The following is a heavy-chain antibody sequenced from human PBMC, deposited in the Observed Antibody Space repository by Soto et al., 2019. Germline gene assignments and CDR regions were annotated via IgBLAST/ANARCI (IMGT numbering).Heavy chain of an antibody. J-gene: IGHJ3*02. CDR1: GDSVSTNDAT. Sequence: PSQTLSLTCAISGDSVSTNDATWDWIRQSPSRGLEWLGRTYYRSKWYSDYAVSVKGRITINPDTSNNQLSLQLSSVTRDDTAMYYCARSLGFCISTSCYPGAFDIWGQGTLVTVS. D-gene: IGHD2-2*01. CDR3: ARSLGFCISTSCYPGAFDI. CDR2: TYYRSKWYS. V-gene: IGHV6-1*01.